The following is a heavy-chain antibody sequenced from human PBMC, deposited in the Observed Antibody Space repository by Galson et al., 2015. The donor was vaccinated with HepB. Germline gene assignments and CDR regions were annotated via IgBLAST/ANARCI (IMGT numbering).Heavy chain of an antibody. CDR3: TRRTAAAVGG. V-gene: IGHV3-73*01. J-gene: IGHJ3*01. CDR2: IRSKANSYAT. Sequence: SLRLSCAASGFTFSGSAMHWVRQASGKGLEWVGRIRSKANSYATAYAASVKGRFTISRDDSKNTAYLQMNSLKTEDTAVYYCTRRTAAAVGGWGQGTMVTVSS. D-gene: IGHD6-13*01. CDR1: GFTFSGSA.